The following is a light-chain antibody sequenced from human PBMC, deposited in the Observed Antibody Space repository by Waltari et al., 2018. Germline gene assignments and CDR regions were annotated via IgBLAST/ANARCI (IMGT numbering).Light chain of an antibody. J-gene: IGLJ3*02. V-gene: IGLV2-14*03. CDR1: SSDIGGYNY. CDR2: EVS. CDR3: GSYTSSSSLDVV. Sequence: QSALTQPASVSGSPGQSITIPCTGTSSDIGGYNYVSWYQQHPGKAPKVIIYEVSNRPSGVSHRVSGSKSGNTASLTISGLQADDEADYYCGSYTSSSSLDVVFGGGTELTVL.